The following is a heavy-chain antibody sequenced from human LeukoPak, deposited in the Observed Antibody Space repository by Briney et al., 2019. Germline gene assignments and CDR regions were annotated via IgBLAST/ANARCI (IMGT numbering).Heavy chain of an antibody. CDR2: LNPNSGDT. D-gene: IGHD6-19*01. CDR1: GYTITDYH. V-gene: IGHV1-2*02. CDR3: ARHRGAVPASGYGMDL. J-gene: IGHJ6*02. Sequence: ASVTVSCKASGYTITDYHIHWVRQAPGQGLEWMGWLNPNSGDTYYSQKFQGRVTMTRDTSISTAYMDLTRMRSDDTAVYYCARHRGAVPASGYGMDLWGQGTTVTVSS.